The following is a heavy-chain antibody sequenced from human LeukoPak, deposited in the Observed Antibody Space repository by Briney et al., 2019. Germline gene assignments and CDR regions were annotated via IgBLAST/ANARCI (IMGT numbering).Heavy chain of an antibody. J-gene: IGHJ5*02. CDR3: AIYDILTGSSGP. D-gene: IGHD3-9*01. CDR2: IYSGGST. Sequence: GGSLRLSCAASGFTVSSNYMSWVRQAPGKGLEWVSVIYSGGSTYYADSVKGRFTISRDNSKNTLYLQMNSLRAEDTAVYYCAIYDILTGSSGPWGQGTLVTVSS. V-gene: IGHV3-53*01. CDR1: GFTVSSNY.